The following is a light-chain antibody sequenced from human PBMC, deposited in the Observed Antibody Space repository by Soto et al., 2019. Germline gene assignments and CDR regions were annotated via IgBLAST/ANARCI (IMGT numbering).Light chain of an antibody. Sequence: DIQMTQSPSSLSASVGDRVTITCRASQTITSYLNWYHQKPGKAPKLLIYAESSLQSGVPSRFSGSGSGTDFTLTISSLQPEDFATYYCQQSYSTTHTFCHGTKVEIK. J-gene: IGKJ1*01. CDR1: QTITSY. V-gene: IGKV1-39*01. CDR2: AES. CDR3: QQSYSTTHT.